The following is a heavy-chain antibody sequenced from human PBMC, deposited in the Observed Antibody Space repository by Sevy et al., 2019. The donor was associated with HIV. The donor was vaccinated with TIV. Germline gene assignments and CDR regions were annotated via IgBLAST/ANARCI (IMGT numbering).Heavy chain of an antibody. CDR1: GFIFSSYG. D-gene: IGHD1-26*01. Sequence: GGSLRLSCAASGFIFSSYGMHWVRQAPGMGLEWVTIISYDGSSKYYADSVKGRFTISRDNSENILYLQMNSLRTDDTAVYYCVKGGVTWELLDYWGQRTLVTVSS. CDR2: ISYDGSSK. CDR3: VKGGVTWELLDY. V-gene: IGHV3-30*18. J-gene: IGHJ4*02.